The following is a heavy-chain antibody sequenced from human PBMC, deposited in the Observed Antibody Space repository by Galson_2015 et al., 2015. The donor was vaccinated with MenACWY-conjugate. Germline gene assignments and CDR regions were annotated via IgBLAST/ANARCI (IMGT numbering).Heavy chain of an antibody. V-gene: IGHV3-23*01. J-gene: IGHJ4*02. CDR2: LSGIGGST. CDR3: AKDSTLYYYDRSDYIDF. D-gene: IGHD3-22*01. CDR1: GFTFSNYA. Sequence: SLRLSCAASGFTFSNYAMSWVSQAPGKGLEWVSTLSGIGGSTYYADSVKGRFTISRDNSKNTLDLQMNSLRAEDTAVYYCAKDSTLYYYDRSDYIDFWGQGTLVTVSS.